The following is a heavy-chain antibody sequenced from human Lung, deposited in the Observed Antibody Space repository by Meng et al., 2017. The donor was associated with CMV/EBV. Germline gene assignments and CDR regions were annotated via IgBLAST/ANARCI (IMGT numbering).Heavy chain of an antibody. CDR3: ASFPPPGKQWLVTDY. D-gene: IGHD6-19*01. Sequence: VQLRESGPGLGKPSGTLSLTCAVSGGSISSSNWWSWVRQPPGKGLEWIGEIYHSGSTNYNPSLKSRVTISVDKSKNQFSLKLSSVTAADTAVYYCASFPPPGKQWLVTDYWGQGTLVTVSS. CDR2: IYHSGST. V-gene: IGHV4-4*02. CDR1: GGSISSSNW. J-gene: IGHJ4*02.